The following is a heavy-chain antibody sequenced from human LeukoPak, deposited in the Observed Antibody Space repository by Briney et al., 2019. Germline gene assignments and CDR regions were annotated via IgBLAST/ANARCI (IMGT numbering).Heavy chain of an antibody. CDR1: GGSISSSSYY. V-gene: IGHV4-39*01. CDR2: IYYSGST. CDR3: ARLWGASGWFRVDY. Sequence: SETLSLTCTVSGGSISSSSYYWGWIRQPPGKGLEWIGSIYYSGSTDYNVSLKSRVTISVDTSKNQFSLKLSSVTAADTAVYYCARLWGASGWFRVDYWGQGTPVTVSS. D-gene: IGHD6-19*01. J-gene: IGHJ4*02.